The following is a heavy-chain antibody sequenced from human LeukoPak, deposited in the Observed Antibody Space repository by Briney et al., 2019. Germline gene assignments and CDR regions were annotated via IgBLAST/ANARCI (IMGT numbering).Heavy chain of an antibody. CDR1: GGSFSGYY. V-gene: IGHV4-34*01. Sequence: PSETLSLTCAVYGGSFSGYYWSWIRQPPGKGLEWIGEINHSGSTSYNPSLKSRVTISVDTSKNQFSLKLSSVTAADTAVYYCASFSGADLYYYYYMDVWGKGTTVTVSS. CDR2: INHSGST. CDR3: ASFSGADLYYYYYMDV. J-gene: IGHJ6*03. D-gene: IGHD6-19*01.